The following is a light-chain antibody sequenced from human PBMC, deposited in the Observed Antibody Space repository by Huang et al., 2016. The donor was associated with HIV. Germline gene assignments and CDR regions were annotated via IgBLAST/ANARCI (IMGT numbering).Light chain of an antibody. CDR1: QSVGNF. V-gene: IGKV3-11*01. CDR2: DAS. J-gene: IGKJ3*01. Sequence: EIVLTQSPATLSLSPGERATLSCRASQSVGNFLAWYQQKPGQAPRLLIDDASYRATGIPARFSGSGSGTDFTLTISSLEPEDFAVYYCQQRTYSFTFGPGTKVD. CDR3: QQRTYSFT.